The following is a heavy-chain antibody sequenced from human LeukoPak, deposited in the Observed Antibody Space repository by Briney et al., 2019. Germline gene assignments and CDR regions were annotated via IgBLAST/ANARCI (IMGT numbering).Heavy chain of an antibody. Sequence: SETLSLTCAVYGGSFSGYYWSWIRQPPGKGLEWIGEINHSGSTNYNPSLKSRVTISVDTSKNQFSLKLSSVAAADTAVYYCARALSVTTFVDWGQGTLVTVSS. D-gene: IGHD4-11*01. CDR1: GGSFSGYY. V-gene: IGHV4-34*01. CDR3: ARALSVTTFVD. CDR2: INHSGST. J-gene: IGHJ4*02.